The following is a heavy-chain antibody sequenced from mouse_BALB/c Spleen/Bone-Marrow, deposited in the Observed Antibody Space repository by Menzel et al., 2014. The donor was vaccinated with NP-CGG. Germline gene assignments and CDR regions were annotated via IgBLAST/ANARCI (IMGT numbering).Heavy chain of an antibody. CDR2: TEPSDSYT. CDR1: GYTFTNYW. Sequence: QVQLQQSGAEVVKPGASVKVSCKASGYTFTNYWMQWVKQRPGQGLEWIGETEPSDSYTNYNQDFKGKATLTVDKSSSTAYMQLSSLTSEDSAVYYCARGRTTVVSDYWGQGTSLTVSS. V-gene: IGHV1-69*02. D-gene: IGHD1-1*01. CDR3: ARGRTTVVSDY. J-gene: IGHJ2*02.